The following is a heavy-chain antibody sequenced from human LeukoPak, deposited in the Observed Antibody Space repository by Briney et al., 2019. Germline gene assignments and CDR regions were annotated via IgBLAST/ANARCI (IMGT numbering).Heavy chain of an antibody. CDR1: GGSISSYY. CDR2: IYTSGST. V-gene: IGHV4-4*07. J-gene: IGHJ6*03. D-gene: IGHD2-21*01. Sequence: SETLSLTCTVSGGSISSYYWSWIRQPAGKGLEWIGRIYTSGSTNYNPSLKSRVTMSADTSKNQFSLKLSSVTAADTAVYYCARVGSYSHLYHYYYYMDVWGKGTTVTVSS. CDR3: ARVGSYSHLYHYYYYMDV.